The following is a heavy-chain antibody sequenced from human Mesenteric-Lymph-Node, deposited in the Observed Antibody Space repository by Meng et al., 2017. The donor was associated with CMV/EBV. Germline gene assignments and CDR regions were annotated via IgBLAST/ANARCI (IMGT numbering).Heavy chain of an antibody. J-gene: IGHJ4*02. D-gene: IGHD3-22*01. V-gene: IGHV4-39*01. Sequence: QLPGSGPGLVKPSETLSLSCIVSGDSISNSTYYWTWIRQPPGKGLEWIGSVHHSGTTYYNPSLKGRLTISVDTSANLFSLRLTTVTAADTATYYCARRGNYDSDYSEYWGQGTLVTVSS. CDR3: ARRGNYDSDYSEY. CDR1: GDSISNSTYY. CDR2: VHHSGTT.